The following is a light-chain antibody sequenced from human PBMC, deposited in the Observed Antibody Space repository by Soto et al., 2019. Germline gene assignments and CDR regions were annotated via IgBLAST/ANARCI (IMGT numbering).Light chain of an antibody. CDR2: WAS. CDR1: QSVFYDSNNMNY. CDR3: QQHYSSPYT. J-gene: IGKJ2*01. V-gene: IGKV4-1*01. Sequence: DIVMTQSPDSLALSLGERATINCKSSQSVFYDSNNMNYLAWYQQRPGQPPKLLIYWASTRQSGVPDRISGSGSATDFTLTISSLQADDVGVYYCQQHYSSPYTFGQGTKLEI.